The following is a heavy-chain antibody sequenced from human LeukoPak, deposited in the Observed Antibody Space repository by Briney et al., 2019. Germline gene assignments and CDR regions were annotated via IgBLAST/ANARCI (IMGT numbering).Heavy chain of an antibody. CDR3: TRENAAFSPFGY. CDR1: GGSITTTKF. Sequence: SQTLSLTCGVSGGSITTTKFWSWVRQTPGQGLEWIGEVSVSGLSDYNPSLRGRVTMSLDTSKNHLSLKLTSVTAADTAVYYCTRENAAFSPFGYWGQGTLVTV. D-gene: IGHD6-25*01. V-gene: IGHV4-4*02. J-gene: IGHJ4*02. CDR2: VSVSGLS.